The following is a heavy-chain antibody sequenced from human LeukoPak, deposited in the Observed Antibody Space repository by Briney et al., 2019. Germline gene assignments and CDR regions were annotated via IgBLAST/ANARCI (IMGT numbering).Heavy chain of an antibody. Sequence: GASVKVSCKASGYTFTTYRISWVRQAPGQGLEWMGWISAYNDDAHYAQKLQGRVTMTTDTSTNTAYMELRSLRSDDTAVYCCARVGGGNYYYFDYWGQGTLVTVSS. V-gene: IGHV1-18*01. CDR2: ISAYNDDA. CDR3: ARVGGGNYYYFDY. CDR1: GYTFTTYR. D-gene: IGHD1-26*01. J-gene: IGHJ4*02.